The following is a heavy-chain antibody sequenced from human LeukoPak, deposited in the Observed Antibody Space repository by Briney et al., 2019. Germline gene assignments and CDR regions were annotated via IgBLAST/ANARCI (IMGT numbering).Heavy chain of an antibody. CDR3: ARGQGA. Sequence: GGSLRLSCAASGFTVNNNYMSWVRQAPGKGLEWVAVIYIGGGTYYAASVKGRFTISRDTSKNTLFLQMNGLRADDTAMYYCARGQGAWGQGTLVTVSS. CDR2: IYIGGGT. V-gene: IGHV3-53*01. CDR1: GFTVNNNY. J-gene: IGHJ5*02.